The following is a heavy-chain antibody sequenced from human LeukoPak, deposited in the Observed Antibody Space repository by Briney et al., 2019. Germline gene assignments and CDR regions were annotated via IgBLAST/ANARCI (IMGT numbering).Heavy chain of an antibody. V-gene: IGHV1-2*02. Sequence: ASVKVSCKASGYTFTGYYMHWVRQAPGQGFEWMGWINPNTGVANSAQKFQGRVTMTTDTSVSTAYMELNRLRFDDTAVYYCARAQKPFLEWFYWGQGTLVSVSS. CDR2: INPNTGVA. CDR3: ARAQKPFLEWFY. D-gene: IGHD3-3*02. J-gene: IGHJ4*02. CDR1: GYTFTGYY.